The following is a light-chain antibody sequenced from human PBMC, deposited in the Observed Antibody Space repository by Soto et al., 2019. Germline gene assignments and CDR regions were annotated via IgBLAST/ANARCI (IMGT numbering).Light chain of an antibody. Sequence: DIQMTQSPSTLSASVGDRVTIICRASQSITGWLAWFQQTPGKAPKLLISKASNLESGVPSRFSGSGSATEFTLTISGLQPDDFATYYGQQYNPYSPWTFGQGTKVDIK. CDR2: KAS. CDR1: QSITGW. CDR3: QQYNPYSPWT. J-gene: IGKJ1*01. V-gene: IGKV1-5*03.